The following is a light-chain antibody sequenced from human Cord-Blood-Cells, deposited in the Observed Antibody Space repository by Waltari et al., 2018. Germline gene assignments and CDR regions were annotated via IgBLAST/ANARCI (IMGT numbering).Light chain of an antibody. CDR1: KLGDKY. CDR2: QDS. Sequence: SYELTQPPSVSVSPGQTASITCSGDKLGDKYACWYQQKPGQAPVLVIYQDSKRPSGIPERFSGSNSGNTATLTISGTQAMNEADYDCRAWDSSTAVFGGGTKLTVL. V-gene: IGLV3-1*01. J-gene: IGLJ2*01. CDR3: RAWDSSTAV.